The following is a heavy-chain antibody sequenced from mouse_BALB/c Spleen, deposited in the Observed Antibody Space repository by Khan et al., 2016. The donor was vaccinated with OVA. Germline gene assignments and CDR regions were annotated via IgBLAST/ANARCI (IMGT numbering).Heavy chain of an antibody. CDR1: GYSITSGYA. V-gene: IGHV3-2*02. CDR2: ISYSGGT. J-gene: IGHJ2*01. Sequence: EVQLEESGPGLVKPSQSLSLTCTVTGYSITSGYAWNWIRQFPGNKLEWMGYISYSGGTSYNPSLKSRISITRDTSKNQFFLQLNSVTTEDTATYYCARGNYYGYYFDYWGQGTPLTVFS. D-gene: IGHD1-1*01. CDR3: ARGNYYGYYFDY.